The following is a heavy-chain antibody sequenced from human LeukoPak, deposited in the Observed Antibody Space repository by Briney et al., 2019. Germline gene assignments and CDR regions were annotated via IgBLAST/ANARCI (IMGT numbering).Heavy chain of an antibody. CDR2: IYYSGST. J-gene: IGHJ6*02. D-gene: IGHD3-10*01. CDR3: ARVYNSWAHGMDV. CDR1: GGSFSSYY. Sequence: SETLSLTCAVYGGSFSSYYWSWIRQPPGKGLEWIGYIYYSGSTNYNPSLKSRVTISVDTSKNQFSLKLSSVTAADTAVYYCARVYNSWAHGMDVWGQGTTVTVSS. V-gene: IGHV4-59*01.